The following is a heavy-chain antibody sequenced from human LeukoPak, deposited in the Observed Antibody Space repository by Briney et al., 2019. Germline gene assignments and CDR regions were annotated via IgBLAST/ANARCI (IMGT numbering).Heavy chain of an antibody. CDR3: ARDSSLHYFDY. Sequence: GGSLRLSCAASGFTFSSYEMNWVRQAPGKGLEWVSIIYSGGSTYYADSVKGRFTISRDNSKNTLFLQMNSLRAEDTAVYYCARDSSLHYFDYWGQGTLVTVSS. CDR1: GFTFSSYE. CDR2: IYSGGST. V-gene: IGHV3-53*01. J-gene: IGHJ4*02.